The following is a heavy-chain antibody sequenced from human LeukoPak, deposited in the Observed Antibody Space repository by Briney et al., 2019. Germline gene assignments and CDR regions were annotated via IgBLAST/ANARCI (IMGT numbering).Heavy chain of an antibody. CDR2: IYYSGST. CDR1: GGSISSSSYY. CDR3: ARDPRGDSSSYQVAWFDP. D-gene: IGHD6-6*01. Sequence: PSETLSLTCTVSGGSISSSSYYWGWIRQPPGKGLEWLGSIYYSGSTYYNPSLKSRVTISVDTSKNQFSLKLSSVTAADTAVYYCARDPRGDSSSYQVAWFDPWGQGTLVTVSS. J-gene: IGHJ5*02. V-gene: IGHV4-39*02.